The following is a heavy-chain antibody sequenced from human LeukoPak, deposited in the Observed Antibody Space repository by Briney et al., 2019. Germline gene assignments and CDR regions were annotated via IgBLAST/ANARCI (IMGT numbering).Heavy chain of an antibody. CDR2: IKQDESEK. Sequence: GGSLRLSCAASGFTFSSYWMSWVRQAPGKGLEWVANIKQDESEKYYVDSVKGRFTISRDNAKNSLYLQMNSLRAEDTAVYYCAGYNYYGSGSRVNWGQGTLVTVSS. J-gene: IGHJ4*02. CDR1: GFTFSSYW. D-gene: IGHD3-10*01. V-gene: IGHV3-7*01. CDR3: AGYNYYGSGSRVN.